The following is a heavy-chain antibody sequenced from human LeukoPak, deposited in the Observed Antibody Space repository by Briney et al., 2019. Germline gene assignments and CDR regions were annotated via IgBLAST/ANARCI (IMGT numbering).Heavy chain of an antibody. V-gene: IGHV1-24*01. D-gene: IGHD3-9*01. CDR2: FDPEDGET. Sequence: ASVTVSCKVSGYTLTELSMHWVRQAPGKGREWMGGFDPEDGETIYAQKFQGRVTMTEDTSTDTAYMELSSLRSEDTAVYYCASRFDWLLIFDYWGQGTLVTVSS. CDR1: GYTLTELS. J-gene: IGHJ4*02. CDR3: ASRFDWLLIFDY.